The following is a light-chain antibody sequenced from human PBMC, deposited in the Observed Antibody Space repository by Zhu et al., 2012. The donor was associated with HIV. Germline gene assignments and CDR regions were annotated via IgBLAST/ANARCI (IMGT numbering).Light chain of an antibody. J-gene: IGKJ3*01. V-gene: IGKV3-20*01. CDR3: QQYASLPPT. CDR1: QSVSSNY. Sequence: EIVLTQSPGTLSLSPGERATLSCRASQSVSSNYLAWYQQKPGQAPGLLIYGASTRAIGIPDRFSGSGSGTDFTLTINRLEPEDFAVYYCQQYASLPPTFGPGTKVDF. CDR2: GAS.